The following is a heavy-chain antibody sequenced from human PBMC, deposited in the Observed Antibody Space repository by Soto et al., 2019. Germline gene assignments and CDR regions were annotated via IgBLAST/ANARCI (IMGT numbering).Heavy chain of an antibody. D-gene: IGHD3-10*01. CDR1: GYTFNTYA. CDR3: ARGRTSGARDFDY. V-gene: IGHV1-18*01. J-gene: IGHJ4*02. CDR2: ISAYNGHA. Sequence: QVPLVQSGAEVKRPGASVRVSRKASGYTFNTYAISLVRQAPGQGLEWMGWISAYNGHADYAQKFQVRVTMTTDTSTNTVSMELRGLRSDDTATYYCARGRTSGARDFDYWGQGTLVTVSS.